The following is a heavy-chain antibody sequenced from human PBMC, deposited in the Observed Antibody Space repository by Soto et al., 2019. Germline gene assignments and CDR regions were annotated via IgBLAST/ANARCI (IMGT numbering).Heavy chain of an antibody. V-gene: IGHV3-30*04. Sequence: PGGSLRLSCAAPGFTFSSYAMHWVPQAPGKGLEGGAVISYEGKKKKKTETVMGRFTISRDNSKNTLYLQMNSLRAEDTAVYYCARDPAVGTGYYVDYFDYWGQGTLVTVSS. CDR2: ISYEGKKK. J-gene: IGHJ4*02. D-gene: IGHD3-9*01. CDR3: ARDPAVGTGYYVDYFDY. CDR1: GFTFSSYA.